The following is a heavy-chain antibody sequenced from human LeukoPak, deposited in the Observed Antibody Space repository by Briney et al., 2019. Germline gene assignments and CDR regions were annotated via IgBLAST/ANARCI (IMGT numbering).Heavy chain of an antibody. CDR2: INGAGDST. D-gene: IGHD5-12*01. J-gene: IGHJ4*02. Sequence: GGSLRLSCAASGFTFKNFAMGWVRQAPGKGLEWVSAINGAGDSTYYADSVKGRFTISRDNSKNTLYLQMNSLRAEDTAVYYCAKESGYDSSVDYWGQGTLVTVSS. CDR1: GFTFKNFA. CDR3: AKESGYDSSVDY. V-gene: IGHV3-23*01.